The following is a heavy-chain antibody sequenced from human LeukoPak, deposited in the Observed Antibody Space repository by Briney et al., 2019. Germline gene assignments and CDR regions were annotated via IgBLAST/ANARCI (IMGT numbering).Heavy chain of an antibody. CDR1: GGSISSSNW. CDR2: IYHSGST. V-gene: IGHV4-4*02. Sequence: SETLSLTCAVSGGSISSSNWWSWVRQPPGNGLEWIGEIYHSGSTNYNPSLKSRVTISVDKSKNQFSLKLSSVTAADTAVYYCARKSDSSSWSSTYTIFDYWGQGTLVTVSS. D-gene: IGHD6-13*01. CDR3: ARKSDSSSWSSTYTIFDY. J-gene: IGHJ4*02.